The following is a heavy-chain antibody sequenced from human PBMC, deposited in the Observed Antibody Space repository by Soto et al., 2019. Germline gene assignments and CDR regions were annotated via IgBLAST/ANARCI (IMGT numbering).Heavy chain of an antibody. CDR2: VNWNGGST. CDR1: GFTFDDYG. Sequence: GGSLRLSCAASGFTFDDYGMSWARQAPGKGLEWVSGVNWNGGSTGYADSVKGRFTISRDNAKNSLYLQMNSLRAEDTAFYYCVREAREGRYYGMDVWGQGTTVTVSS. V-gene: IGHV3-20*04. J-gene: IGHJ6*02. D-gene: IGHD3-10*01. CDR3: VREAREGRYYGMDV.